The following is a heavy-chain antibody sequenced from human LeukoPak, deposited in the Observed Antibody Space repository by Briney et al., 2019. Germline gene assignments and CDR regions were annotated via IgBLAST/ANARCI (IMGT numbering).Heavy chain of an antibody. CDR1: GFTFISSA. D-gene: IGHD2-2*01. Sequence: GASVKVSCKASGFTFISSAVQWVRQARGQRLEWIGWIVVGSGYTNYAQKFQERVTITRDMSTSTAYMELSSLRSEDTAVYYCAAGVPAVGAGELSGFDYWGQGTLVTVSS. CDR3: AAGVPAVGAGELSGFDY. V-gene: IGHV1-58*01. J-gene: IGHJ4*02. CDR2: IVVGSGYT.